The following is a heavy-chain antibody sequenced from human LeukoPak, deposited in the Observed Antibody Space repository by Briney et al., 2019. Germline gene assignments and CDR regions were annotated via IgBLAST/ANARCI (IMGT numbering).Heavy chain of an antibody. D-gene: IGHD1-26*01. V-gene: IGHV3-7*01. CDR1: GFTFTDYW. Sequence: PGGSLRLSCEVSGFTFTDYWMGWVRQAPGKGLEWVANIEEYGNEVQYVDSVKGRFTIFRDNAKNSLYLQMNSLRAEDTAVYYCARRSRNSGDDYWGQGTLVTVSS. J-gene: IGHJ4*02. CDR2: IEEYGNEV. CDR3: ARRSRNSGDDY.